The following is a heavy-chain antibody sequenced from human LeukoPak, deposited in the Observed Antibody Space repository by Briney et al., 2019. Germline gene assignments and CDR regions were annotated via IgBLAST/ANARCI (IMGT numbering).Heavy chain of an antibody. CDR1: GYTFTSYD. CDR3: ARAVASYYYDSSGYVSASSLDY. D-gene: IGHD3-22*01. CDR2: MNPNSGNT. Sequence: ASVKVSCKASGYTFTSYDINWVRQATGQGVEWMGWMNPNSGNTGYAQKFQGRVTMTRNTSISTAYMELSSLRSEDTAVYYCARAVASYYYDSSGYVSASSLDYWGQGTLVTVSS. V-gene: IGHV1-8*01. J-gene: IGHJ4*02.